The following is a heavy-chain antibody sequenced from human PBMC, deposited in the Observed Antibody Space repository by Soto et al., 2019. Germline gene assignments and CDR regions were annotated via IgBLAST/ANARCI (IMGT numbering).Heavy chain of an antibody. V-gene: IGHV1-18*01. J-gene: IGHJ6*04. Sequence: ASVKVSCKASGYTFTSYGISWVRQAPGQGLEWMGRISAYIGNTNYAQKFQGRVTITADKSTSTAYMELSSLRSEDTAVYYCARDSGYSGYDVDVWGKGTTVTVSS. CDR1: GYTFTSYG. CDR2: ISAYIGNT. CDR3: ARDSGYSGYDVDV. D-gene: IGHD5-12*01.